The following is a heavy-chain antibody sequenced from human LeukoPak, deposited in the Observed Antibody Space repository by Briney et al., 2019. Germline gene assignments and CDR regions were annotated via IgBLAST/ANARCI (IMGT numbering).Heavy chain of an antibody. CDR3: AREAFYGGNWFDP. CDR2: ISSSSSYI. D-gene: IGHD4-23*01. V-gene: IGHV3-21*01. CDR1: GFTFSSYS. Sequence: GGSLRLSCAASGFTFSSYSMNWVRQAPGKGLEWVSSISSSSSYIYYADSVKGRFTISRDNAKNSLYLQMNSLRAEDTAVYYCAREAFYGGNWFDPWGQGTLVTVSS. J-gene: IGHJ5*02.